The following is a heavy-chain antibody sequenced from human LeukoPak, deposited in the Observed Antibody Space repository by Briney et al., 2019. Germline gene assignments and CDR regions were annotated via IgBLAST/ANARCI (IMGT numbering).Heavy chain of an antibody. V-gene: IGHV3-11*01. Sequence: GGSLRLSCAASGFTFSDFHMCWIRQAPGKGLEWVSFSSTSGSTIFYADSVKGRFTISRDNAKNSLYLQMNSLRAEDTAVYYCARERADALDIWGQGTVVTVSS. CDR1: GFTFSDFH. J-gene: IGHJ3*02. CDR3: ARERADALDI. CDR2: SSTSGSTI.